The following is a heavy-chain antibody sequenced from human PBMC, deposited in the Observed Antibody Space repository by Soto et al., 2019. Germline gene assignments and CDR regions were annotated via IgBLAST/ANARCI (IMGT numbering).Heavy chain of an antibody. D-gene: IGHD5-18*01. CDR2: ISGSGGST. CDR3: AKIGGRIQLWLQIDY. J-gene: IGHJ4*02. V-gene: IGHV3-23*01. Sequence: PGGSLRLSCAASGLTFSSYAMSWVRQAPGKGLEWVSAISGSGGSTYYADSVKGRFTISRDNSKNTLYLQMNSLRAEDTAVYYCAKIGGRIQLWLQIDYWGQGTLVTVSS. CDR1: GLTFSSYA.